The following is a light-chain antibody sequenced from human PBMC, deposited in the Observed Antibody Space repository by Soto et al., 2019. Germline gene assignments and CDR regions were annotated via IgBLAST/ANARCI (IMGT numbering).Light chain of an antibody. CDR3: QQYNSYWT. CDR2: DAS. J-gene: IGKJ1*01. Sequence: IQMTQSPSTLSASVGDRVTITCRASQSISSWLAWYQQKAGKAPKLLIYDASSLESGVPSRFSGSGSGTEFTLTISSLQPDDFATYYCQQYNSYWTFGQGTKVEIK. CDR1: QSISSW. V-gene: IGKV1-5*01.